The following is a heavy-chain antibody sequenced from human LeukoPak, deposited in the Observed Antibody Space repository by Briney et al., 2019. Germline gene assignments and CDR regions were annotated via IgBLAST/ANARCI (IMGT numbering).Heavy chain of an antibody. CDR1: GYAFTTYY. CDR3: ARGGPGRDGYNYALDF. CDR2: INPTGGSA. V-gene: IGHV1-46*01. J-gene: IGHJ4*02. D-gene: IGHD5-24*01. Sequence: ASVKVSCKASGYAFTTYYLHWVRQAPGQGLEWMGIINPTGGSATYAQKFQGRVTMTRDTSTSTVYMEMSSLRSEDTALYYCARGGPGRDGYNYALDFWGQGTLVTV.